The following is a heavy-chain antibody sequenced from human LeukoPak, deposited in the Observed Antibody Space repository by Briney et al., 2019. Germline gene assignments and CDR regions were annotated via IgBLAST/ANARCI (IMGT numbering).Heavy chain of an antibody. CDR1: GGPISSYY. CDR3: ARVSGYDWESFYDY. CDR2: IYYSGST. D-gene: IGHD5-12*01. J-gene: IGHJ4*02. Sequence: PSETLSLTCTASGGPISSYYWSWIRQPPGKGLEWIGYIYYSGSTNYNPSLKSRVTISVDTSKNQFSLKLSSVTAADTAMYYCARVSGYDWESFYDYWGQGSLVTVSS. V-gene: IGHV4-59*01.